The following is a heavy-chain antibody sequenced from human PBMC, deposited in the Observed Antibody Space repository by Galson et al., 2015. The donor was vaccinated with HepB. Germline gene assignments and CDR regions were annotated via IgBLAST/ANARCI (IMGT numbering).Heavy chain of an antibody. Sequence: SLRLSCAASGFTFSSYTINWVRQAPGKGLEWVSSISGSGGRTHYADSVKGRFTISRDNSKNTLYLQMNSLRAEDTAVYYCAKGWSAVFYDMDVWGQGTTVIVPS. D-gene: IGHD2-8*01. CDR2: ISGSGGRT. CDR3: AKGWSAVFYDMDV. CDR1: GFTFSSYT. J-gene: IGHJ6*02. V-gene: IGHV3-23*01.